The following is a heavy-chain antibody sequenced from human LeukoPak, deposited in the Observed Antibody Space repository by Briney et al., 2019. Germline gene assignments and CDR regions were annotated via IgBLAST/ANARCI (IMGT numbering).Heavy chain of an antibody. V-gene: IGHV3-9*03. D-gene: IGHD3-9*01. CDR3: AKDMRPSPSGLVIDY. CDR2: ISWNSGSI. J-gene: IGHJ4*02. Sequence: GGSLRLSXAASGFTFDDYAMHWVRQAPGKGLEWVSGISWNSGSIGYADSVKGRFTISRDNAKNCLYLQMNSLRAEDMALYYCAKDMRPSPSGLVIDYWGQGTLVTVSS. CDR1: GFTFDDYA.